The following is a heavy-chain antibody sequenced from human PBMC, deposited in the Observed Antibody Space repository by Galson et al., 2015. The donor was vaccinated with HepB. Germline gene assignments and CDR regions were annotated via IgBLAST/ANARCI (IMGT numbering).Heavy chain of an antibody. Sequence: SVKVSCKASGYTFSGYYLHWVRQAPGQGLEWVGWINPNGGATNYAQKFQGRVTMTRDTSITTAFLELSRLTSDDAAAYYCARQSSSWSSSDFDLWGQGTLLIVSS. CDR1: GYTFSGYY. J-gene: IGHJ3*01. CDR3: ARQSSSWSSSDFDL. V-gene: IGHV1-2*02. D-gene: IGHD6-6*01. CDR2: INPNGGAT.